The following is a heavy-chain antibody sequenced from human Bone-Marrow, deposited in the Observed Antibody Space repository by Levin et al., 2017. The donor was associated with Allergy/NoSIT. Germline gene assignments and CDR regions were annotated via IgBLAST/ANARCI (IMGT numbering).Heavy chain of an antibody. V-gene: IGHV3-48*03. CDR1: GFTFRNFE. Sequence: HPGGSLRLSCVASGFTFRNFEMNWVRQAPGKGLEWVSYINSSTSSMYYADSVKGRFTVSRDNAKNTLYLQMNSLRVEDTAVYYCGREDERRQVIDHWGQGTLVTVSS. CDR2: INSSTSSM. D-gene: IGHD5-24*01. CDR3: GREDERRQVIDH. J-gene: IGHJ4*02.